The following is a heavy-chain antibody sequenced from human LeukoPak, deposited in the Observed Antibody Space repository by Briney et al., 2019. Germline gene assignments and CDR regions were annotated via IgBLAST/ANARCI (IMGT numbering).Heavy chain of an antibody. D-gene: IGHD5-18*01. Sequence: SETLSLTCAVYGVSFSGYYWSWIRQPPGKGLEWIGEINHSGSTNYNPSLKSRVTISVDTSKNQFSLKLSSVTAADMAVYYCARGRGYSYGYALDYWGQGTLVTVSS. CDR1: GVSFSGYY. CDR2: INHSGST. CDR3: ARGRGYSYGYALDY. J-gene: IGHJ4*02. V-gene: IGHV4-34*01.